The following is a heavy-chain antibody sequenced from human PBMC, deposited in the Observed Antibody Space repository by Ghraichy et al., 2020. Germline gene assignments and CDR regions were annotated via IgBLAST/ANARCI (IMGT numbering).Heavy chain of an antibody. CDR2: IKNRRDGGTS. J-gene: IGHJ3*02. Sequence: GGSLRLSCAASGLSFSTLWMSWIRQAPGKGLEWVGRIKNRRDGGTSDYAAPVKGRFSISRDDSISTVYLQMTSLETDDTGVYYCASYNTKDAFAIWGQGTLVTVPS. V-gene: IGHV3-15*01. CDR3: ASYNTKDAFAI. CDR1: GLSFSTLW. D-gene: IGHD1-14*01.